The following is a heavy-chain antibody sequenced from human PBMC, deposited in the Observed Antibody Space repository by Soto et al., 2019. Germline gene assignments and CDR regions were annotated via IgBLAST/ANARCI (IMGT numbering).Heavy chain of an antibody. V-gene: IGHV4-4*02. D-gene: IGHD2-21*02. Sequence: SSETLSLTCAVSGGSISSSNWWTWVRQPPGKGLEWVAEIFHSGSTNYNPSLKSRVTISVDESKNQFSLKLTSVTAADTAVYYCARDSESCGGDCYYLAYWGQGTLVTVSS. J-gene: IGHJ4*02. CDR3: ARDSESCGGDCYYLAY. CDR1: GGSISSSNW. CDR2: IFHSGST.